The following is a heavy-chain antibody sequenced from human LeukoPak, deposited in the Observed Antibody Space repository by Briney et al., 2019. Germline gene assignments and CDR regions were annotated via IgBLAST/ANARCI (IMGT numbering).Heavy chain of an antibody. Sequence: SETLSLTCTVSGGSISSSSYYWGWIRQPPGKGLEWIGSIYYSGSTYYNLSLKSRVTISVDMSKNQFSLKLSSVTAADTAVYYCARRYSSSSPHFDYWGQGTLVTVSS. CDR3: ARRYSSSSPHFDY. D-gene: IGHD6-6*01. CDR1: GGSISSSSYY. CDR2: IYYSGST. J-gene: IGHJ4*02. V-gene: IGHV4-39*01.